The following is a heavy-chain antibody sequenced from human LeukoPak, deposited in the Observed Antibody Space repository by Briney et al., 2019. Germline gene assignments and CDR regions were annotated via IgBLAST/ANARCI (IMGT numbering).Heavy chain of an antibody. J-gene: IGHJ4*02. CDR1: GFTFSNAW. Sequence: GGSLRLSCAASGFTFSNAWMSWVRQAPGKGLEWVGRIKSKTDGGTTDYAAPVKGRFTISRDDSKNTLYLQMNSLKTEDTAVYYCTTRTFSSGWILFDYWGQGTLVTVSS. CDR3: TTRTFSSGWILFDY. D-gene: IGHD6-19*01. CDR2: IKSKTDGGTT. V-gene: IGHV3-15*01.